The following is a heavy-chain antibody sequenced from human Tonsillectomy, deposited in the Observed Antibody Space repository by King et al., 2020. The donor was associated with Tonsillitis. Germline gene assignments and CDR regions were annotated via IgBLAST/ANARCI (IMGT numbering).Heavy chain of an antibody. V-gene: IGHV4-39*01. Sequence: QLQESGPGLVKPSETLSLSCTVSGGSISSSSYYWGWIRQPPGKGLQWIASIYYSGSTYYSPSLRSRVTISVDTSKNQFSLKLSSVTAADTAVYYCARLASYYRAYGKKKYYFDYWGQGTLVTVSS. CDR1: GGSISSSSYY. J-gene: IGHJ4*02. CDR3: ARLASYYRAYGKKKYYFDY. CDR2: IYYSGST. D-gene: IGHD4-17*01.